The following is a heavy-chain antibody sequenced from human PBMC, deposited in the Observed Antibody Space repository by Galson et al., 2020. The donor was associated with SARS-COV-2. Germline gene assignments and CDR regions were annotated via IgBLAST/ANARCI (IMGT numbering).Heavy chain of an antibody. V-gene: IGHV3-21*01. CDR2: ISSSSTYI. J-gene: IGHJ6*02. Sequence: GESLKISCAASGFSFNAYTLNWVRQAPGKGLEWVSSISSSSTYIYYADSVKGRFSISRDNARNSLYLEMDSLRVEDKGVYYCSRDASWAMFAMDVWGQGTTVAVSS. CDR1: GFSFNAYT. CDR3: SRDASWAMFAMDV. D-gene: IGHD3-10*02.